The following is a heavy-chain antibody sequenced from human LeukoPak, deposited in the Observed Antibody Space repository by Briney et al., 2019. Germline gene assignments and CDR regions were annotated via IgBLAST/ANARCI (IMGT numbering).Heavy chain of an antibody. CDR3: ARRAGAYSHPYDY. CDR1: GFTISSNS. V-gene: IGHV3-53*01. CDR2: IYSDNT. J-gene: IGHJ4*02. Sequence: GGSLRLSCTVSGFTISSNSMSWVRQAPGKGLEWVSFIYSDNTHYSDSVKGRFTISRDNSKNTLYLQMNSLRAEDTAVYYCARRAGAYSHPYDYWGQGTLVTVSS. D-gene: IGHD4/OR15-4a*01.